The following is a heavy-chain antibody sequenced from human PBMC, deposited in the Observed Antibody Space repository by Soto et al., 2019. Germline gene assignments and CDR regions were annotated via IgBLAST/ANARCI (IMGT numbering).Heavy chain of an antibody. CDR3: ARAGSGSYYRRYFDY. Sequence: TLSLTCTVSGGSISSGDYYWSWIRQPPGKGLEWIGYIYYSGSTYYNPSLKSRVTISVDTSKNQFSLKLSSVTAADTAVYYCARAGSGSYYRRYFDYWGQGTLVTVSS. CDR1: GGSISSGDYY. CDR2: IYYSGST. J-gene: IGHJ4*02. V-gene: IGHV4-30-4*01. D-gene: IGHD3-10*01.